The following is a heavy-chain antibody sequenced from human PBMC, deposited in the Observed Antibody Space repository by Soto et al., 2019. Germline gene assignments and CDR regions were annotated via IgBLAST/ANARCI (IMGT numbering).Heavy chain of an antibody. CDR2: INHSGST. CDR1: GGSFSGYY. Sequence: SETLSLTCAVYGGSFSGYYWSWIRQPPGKGLEWIGEINHSGSTNYNPSLKSRVTISVDTSKNQFSLKLSSVTAADTAVYYCARRRVNGYSSSFDYWGQGTLVTVSS. CDR3: ARRRVNGYSSSFDY. V-gene: IGHV4-34*01. D-gene: IGHD6-13*01. J-gene: IGHJ4*02.